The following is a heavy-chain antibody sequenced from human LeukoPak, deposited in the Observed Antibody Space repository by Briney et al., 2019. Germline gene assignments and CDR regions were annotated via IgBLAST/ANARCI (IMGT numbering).Heavy chain of an antibody. Sequence: SETLSLTCTVSGGSISSGSYYWSWIRQPAGKGLEWIGRIYTSGSTNYNPSLKSRVTISVDTSKNQFSLKLNSVTAADTAVYYCARAHNWKYGTFDYWGQGTLVTVSS. CDR1: GGSISSGSYY. V-gene: IGHV4-61*02. CDR2: IYTSGST. D-gene: IGHD1-7*01. J-gene: IGHJ4*02. CDR3: ARAHNWKYGTFDY.